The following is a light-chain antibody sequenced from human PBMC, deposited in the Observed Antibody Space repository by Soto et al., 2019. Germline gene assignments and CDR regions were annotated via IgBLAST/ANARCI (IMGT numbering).Light chain of an antibody. Sequence: QSDLTQPASVSGSPGQSITISCTGTSSDVGNYKYVSWYQQHPGKAPKLMIYEVSNRPSGVSNRFSGSKSGNTASLTISGLQAEDETDYYCFSYTSSGTYVFGTGTKLTVL. V-gene: IGLV2-14*01. CDR3: FSYTSSGTYV. CDR1: SSDVGNYKY. J-gene: IGLJ1*01. CDR2: EVS.